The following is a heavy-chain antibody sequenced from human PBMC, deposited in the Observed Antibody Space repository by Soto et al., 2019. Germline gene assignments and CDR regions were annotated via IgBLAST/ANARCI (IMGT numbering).Heavy chain of an antibody. V-gene: IGHV1-8*01. CDR3: AREGGGVYGFDPYFVDY. CDR1: GYTFTSSD. J-gene: IGHJ4*02. CDR2: MSTSSGMT. Sequence: ASVKVSCKASGYTFTSSDINWVRQATGQGLEWMGWMSTSSGMTGYAQKFQGRFTISRDNSKNTLYLQMGSLRAEDMAVYYCAREGGGVYGFDPYFVDYWGQGTLVTVSS. D-gene: IGHD3-10*01.